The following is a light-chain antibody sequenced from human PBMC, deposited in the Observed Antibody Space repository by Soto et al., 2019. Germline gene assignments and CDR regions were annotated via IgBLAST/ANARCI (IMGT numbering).Light chain of an antibody. CDR1: SSDVGGYNY. J-gene: IGLJ3*02. V-gene: IGLV2-11*01. CDR2: DVS. Sequence: QSVLTQPRSGSGSPGQSVTISCTGTSSDVGGYNYVSWYQHHPGKAPKVLIYDVSKRPSGVPDRFSGSKSGNTASLTISGLQAEDEADYYCCSHAGMYIWVFGGGTKLTVL. CDR3: CSHAGMYIWV.